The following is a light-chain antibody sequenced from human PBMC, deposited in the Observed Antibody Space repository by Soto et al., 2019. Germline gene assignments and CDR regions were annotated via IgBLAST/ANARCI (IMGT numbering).Light chain of an antibody. CDR1: SSDVGGYNY. CDR3: SSYTSSTTLSVV. V-gene: IGLV2-14*01. CDR2: GVT. Sequence: QSVLTQPASVSGSPGQSITISCTGTSSDVGGYNYVSWYQQHPGKAPKLMIYGVTNRPSGVSNRFSGSKSGNTASLTISGLQAEDEADYYCSSYTSSTTLSVVFGGGTSSPS. J-gene: IGLJ2*01.